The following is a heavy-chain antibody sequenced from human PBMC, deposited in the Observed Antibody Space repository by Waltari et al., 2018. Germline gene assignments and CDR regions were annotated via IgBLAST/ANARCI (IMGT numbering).Heavy chain of an antibody. Sequence: EVQLVESGGDLIQPGGSLRLSCAASGFTVSSNYMRWVRQAPGKGLVWVAILYSGGSTYYGDSVKGRFTISRDSSKTTLYLQLNSLRAEDTAVYYCARDYCDRTSCSVAWGQGTLVTVSS. CDR1: GFTVSSNY. CDR2: LYSGGST. D-gene: IGHD2-2*01. J-gene: IGHJ5*02. V-gene: IGHV3-53*01. CDR3: ARDYCDRTSCSVA.